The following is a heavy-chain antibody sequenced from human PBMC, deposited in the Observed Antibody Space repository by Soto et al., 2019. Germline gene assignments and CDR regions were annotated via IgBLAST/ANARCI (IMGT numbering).Heavy chain of an antibody. V-gene: IGHV3-23*01. CDR1: GFTFNAYA. D-gene: IGHD4-4*01. CDR2: IGGSGGNR. J-gene: IGHJ4*02. CDR3: ARVASDYINSVDH. Sequence: DVQLLESGGGLVQPGGSLRLSCAASGFTFNAYAMTWVRQAPRKGLEGVSAIGGSGGNRYYAGSVRGRFTISRDNSKDTVDLQMNSLRVEDTAVYYCARVASDYINSVDHWGQGILVSVSS.